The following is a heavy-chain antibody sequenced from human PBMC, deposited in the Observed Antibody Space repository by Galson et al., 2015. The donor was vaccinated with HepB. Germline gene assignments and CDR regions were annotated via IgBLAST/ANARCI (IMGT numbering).Heavy chain of an antibody. CDR1: GFAFSTYA. CDR2: INNFKDGGGA. V-gene: IGHV3-23*01. Sequence: SLRLSCAASGFAFSTYAMSWVRQAPGKGLEWVSGINNFKDGGGAYHADSAKGRFTVSRDDSRNTLYLQINSLTVEDTAVYYCTTDLRRGSEYWGQGTLVTASS. J-gene: IGHJ4*02. D-gene: IGHD1-14*01. CDR3: TTDLRRGSEY.